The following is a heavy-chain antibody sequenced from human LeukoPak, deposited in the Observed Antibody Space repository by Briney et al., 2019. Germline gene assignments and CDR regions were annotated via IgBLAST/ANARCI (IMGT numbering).Heavy chain of an antibody. J-gene: IGHJ4*02. CDR3: TRGTVETTAGFE. V-gene: IGHV4-4*07. Sequence: SETLSLTCMVFGTSISSSNSYRWSWVRQPAGKGLEWIGRIFASGTTDYNPPLKSTITMSVDTPNNQFSLRLTSVTAADTAVYYCTRGTVETTAGFEGGRGPLVTVSS. CDR2: IFASGTT. D-gene: IGHD1-26*01. CDR1: GTSISSSNSYR.